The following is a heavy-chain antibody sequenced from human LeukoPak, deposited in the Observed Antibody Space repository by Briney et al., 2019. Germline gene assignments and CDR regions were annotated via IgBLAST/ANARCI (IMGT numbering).Heavy chain of an antibody. Sequence: SQTLSLTCTVSGDSISSGAYYWSWIRQPPGKGLEWIGYFYGSGSASYNPSLKSRVTISVDRSNNQFSLKMSSVTAADTAVYYCVRDVSQRRHFDYWGQGTLVTVSS. CDR3: VRDVSQRRHFDY. J-gene: IGHJ4*02. V-gene: IGHV4-30-2*01. D-gene: IGHD1-1*01. CDR1: GDSISSGAYY. CDR2: FYGSGSA.